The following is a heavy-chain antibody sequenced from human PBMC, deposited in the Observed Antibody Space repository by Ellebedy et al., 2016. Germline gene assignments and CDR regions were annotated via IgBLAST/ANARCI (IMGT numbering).Heavy chain of an antibody. V-gene: IGHV1-2*02. Sequence: ASVKVSCKASAYTFSDHYLHWVRQAPGQGLEGMGWINLKSGGTNYVQTFHGRVTMTRDTSISTANLDLSSLRLDDTAVYNCARAGSGWYEMEHWGQGTLVTVSS. D-gene: IGHD6-19*01. CDR3: ARAGSGWYEMEH. CDR2: INLKSGGT. CDR1: AYTFSDHY. J-gene: IGHJ4*02.